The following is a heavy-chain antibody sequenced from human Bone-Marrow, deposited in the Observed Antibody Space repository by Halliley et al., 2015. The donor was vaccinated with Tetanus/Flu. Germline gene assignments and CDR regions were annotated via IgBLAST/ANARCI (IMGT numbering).Heavy chain of an antibody. V-gene: IGHV3-23*01. J-gene: IGHJ4*02. CDR3: AKGRGYSGRNFIDYDN. CDR1: GFTFSSYS. Sequence: SLRLSCAASGFTFSSYSMNWVRQAPGKGLEWVASISNTADSTYYADSVGGRFTISRDNSKDTVSLQMDSLRAEDTATYFCAKGRGYSGRNFIDYDNWGQGTLASVSS. CDR2: ISNTADST. D-gene: IGHD1-26*01.